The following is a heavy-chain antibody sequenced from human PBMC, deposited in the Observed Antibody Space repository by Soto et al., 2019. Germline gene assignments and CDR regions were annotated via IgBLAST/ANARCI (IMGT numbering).Heavy chain of an antibody. Sequence: PGGVLRLSCAASGVTFTSYAMTWVRQVPGEGLQWVSSISKSGDSTYYADSVKGRFTTSRDNSKNTLYLQMNSLRAEDTAIYYCAKGSFGFDYWGQGTLVTVSS. D-gene: IGHD3-10*01. CDR3: AKGSFGFDY. CDR1: GVTFTSYA. V-gene: IGHV3-23*01. J-gene: IGHJ4*02. CDR2: ISKSGDST.